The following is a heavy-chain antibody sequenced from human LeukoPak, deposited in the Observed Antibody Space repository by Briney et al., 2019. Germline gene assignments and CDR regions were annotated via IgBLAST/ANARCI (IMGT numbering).Heavy chain of an antibody. D-gene: IGHD3-10*01. V-gene: IGHV3-21*01. CDR1: GFTFSSYS. CDR3: ARGFGSGSITLGGEYYFDY. J-gene: IGHJ4*02. Sequence: GVSLRLSCAASGFTFSSYSMTWVRQAPGKGLEWVSSISSSSSYIYYADSVKGRSTISRDNAKNSLYLQMNSLRAEDTAVYYCARGFGSGSITLGGEYYFDYWGQGTLVTVSS. CDR2: ISSSSSYI.